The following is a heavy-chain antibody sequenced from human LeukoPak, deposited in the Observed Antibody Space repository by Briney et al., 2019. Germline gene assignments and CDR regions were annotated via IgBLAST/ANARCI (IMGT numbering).Heavy chain of an antibody. J-gene: IGHJ6*03. D-gene: IGHD2/OR15-2a*01. Sequence: SETLSFICAVYGGSFTAYYWSWIRQPPGKGLEWIGEIYHSGSTNYNPSLKSRVTISVDTSKNQFSLKLSSVTAADTSVYYCARREVETTFLYYYYMDVWGKGTTVTVSS. CDR3: ARREVETTFLYYYYMDV. CDR1: GGSFTAYY. CDR2: IYHSGST. V-gene: IGHV4-34*01.